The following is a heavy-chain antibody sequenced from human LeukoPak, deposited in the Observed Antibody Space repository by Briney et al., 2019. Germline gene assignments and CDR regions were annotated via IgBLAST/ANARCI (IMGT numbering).Heavy chain of an antibody. CDR2: IYYSGST. V-gene: IGHV4-39*07. CDR3: ARVYYDFWSGYHDAFDI. Sequence: SETLSLTCTVSGGSISSSSYYWGWIRQPPGKGLEWIGSIYYSGSTYYNPSLKSRVTISVDTSKNQFSLKLSSVTAADTAVYYCARVYYDFWSGYHDAFDIWGQGTVVTVSS. D-gene: IGHD3-3*01. J-gene: IGHJ3*02. CDR1: GGSISSSSYY.